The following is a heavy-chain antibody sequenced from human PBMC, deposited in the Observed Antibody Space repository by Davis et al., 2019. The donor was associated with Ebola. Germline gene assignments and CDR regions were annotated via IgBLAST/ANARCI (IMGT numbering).Heavy chain of an antibody. J-gene: IGHJ4*02. Sequence: AASVKVSCKASGYTFTSYYMHWVRQAPGQGLEWMGWISAYNGNTNYAQKLQGRVTMTTDTSTSTAYMELRSLRSDDTAVYYCARDIDCSGGCCRDYWGQGTLVTVSS. CDR2: ISAYNGNT. V-gene: IGHV1-18*04. D-gene: IGHD2-15*01. CDR3: ARDIDCSGGCCRDY. CDR1: GYTFTSYY.